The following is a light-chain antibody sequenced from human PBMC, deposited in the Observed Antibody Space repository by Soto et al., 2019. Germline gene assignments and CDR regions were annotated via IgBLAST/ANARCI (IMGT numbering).Light chain of an antibody. CDR3: QQLNSYPWT. J-gene: IGKJ1*01. CDR2: KAS. V-gene: IGKV1-5*03. CDR1: QTISSW. Sequence: DIQMTQSPSTLSGSVGDRVTIICRASQTISSWLAWYQQKPGKAPKLLIYKASTLKSGVPSRFSGSGSGTEFTLTISSLQPDDFATYYCQQLNSYPWTFGQGTKVEIK.